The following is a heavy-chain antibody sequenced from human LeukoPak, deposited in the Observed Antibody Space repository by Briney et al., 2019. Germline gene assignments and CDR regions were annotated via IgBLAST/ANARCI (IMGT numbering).Heavy chain of an antibody. J-gene: IGHJ4*02. V-gene: IGHV4-4*02. CDR1: GGSISSGNW. CDR3: ARAWGDRSAFYHFDY. D-gene: IGHD3-22*01. Sequence: SETLSLTCAVSGGSISSGNWWSWVRQPPGKGLEWIGEIYHSGNTNYNPSLKSRVTISVDWSKNHFSLKLSSVTAADTAVYYCARAWGDRSAFYHFDYWGQGTLVTVSS. CDR2: IYHSGNT.